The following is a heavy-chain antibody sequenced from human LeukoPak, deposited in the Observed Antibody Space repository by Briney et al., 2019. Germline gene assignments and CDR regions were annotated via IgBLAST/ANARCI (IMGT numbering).Heavy chain of an antibody. J-gene: IGHJ5*02. CDR3: ARDWGPYYDFWGGTVPNWFDP. CDR2: INPNSGGT. Sequence: ASVKVSCKASGYTFIGYYMHWVRQAPGQGLEWMGWINPNSGGTNYAQKFQGRVTMTRDTSISTAYMELSRLRSDDTAVYYCARDWGPYYDFWGGTVPNWFDPWGQGTLVTVSS. D-gene: IGHD3-3*01. CDR1: GYTFIGYY. V-gene: IGHV1-2*02.